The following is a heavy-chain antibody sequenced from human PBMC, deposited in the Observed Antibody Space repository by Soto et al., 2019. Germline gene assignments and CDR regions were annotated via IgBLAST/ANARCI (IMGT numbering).Heavy chain of an antibody. Sequence: QLQLQESGSGLVKPSQTLSLTCADSGGSISTGGYSWSWIRQPPGKGLEWIGYIYHSGTTYYNPALKSRLTISIDRSKTQFSLKLSSVTAADRAVYYCARVPDRWGQGTLVTFSS. CDR3: ARVPDR. CDR1: GGSISTGGYS. CDR2: IYHSGTT. J-gene: IGHJ5*02. D-gene: IGHD2-2*01. V-gene: IGHV4-30-2*01.